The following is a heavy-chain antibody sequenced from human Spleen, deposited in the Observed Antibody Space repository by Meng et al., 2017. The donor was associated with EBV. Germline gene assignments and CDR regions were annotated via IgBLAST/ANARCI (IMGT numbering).Heavy chain of an antibody. V-gene: IGHV2-5*02. CDR3: AHSSWFTVDFDS. Sequence: QFTLKESGPTLVKPTQTLTLPCSVSGFSLSTSGVGVGWIRQPPGKALEWLALIYRDDEKRYSPSLESRLTITKDTSKNQVVLTMTNMDPVDTATYYCAHSSWFTVDFDSWGQGTLVTVSS. D-gene: IGHD3-10*01. J-gene: IGHJ4*02. CDR1: GFSLSTSGVG. CDR2: IYRDDEK.